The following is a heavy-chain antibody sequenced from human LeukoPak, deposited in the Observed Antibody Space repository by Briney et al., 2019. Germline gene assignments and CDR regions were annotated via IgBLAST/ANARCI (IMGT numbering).Heavy chain of an antibody. CDR2: INSDGNNR. CDR3: AKAPVPSCTGTYCYHLDF. V-gene: IGHV3-74*01. Sequence: GGSLRLSCAASGFTFSSYWMHWVRQAPGKGLLWVSLINSDGNNRGYADSVKGRFTISRDNSKNALFLQMNSLRAEDTAVYYCAKAPVPSCTGTYCYHLDFWGQGTLVTVSS. CDR1: GFTFSSYW. D-gene: IGHD2-2*01. J-gene: IGHJ4*02.